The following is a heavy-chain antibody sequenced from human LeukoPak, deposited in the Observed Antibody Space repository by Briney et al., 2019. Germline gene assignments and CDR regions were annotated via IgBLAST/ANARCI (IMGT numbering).Heavy chain of an antibody. Sequence: SETLSLTCTVSGGSISSGDYYWSWIRQPPGKGLEWIGYTYYSGSTYYNPSLKSRVTISVDTSKNQFSLRLSSVTAADTAVYYCARVLVVVTAMTPVYYYGMDVWGQGTTVTVSS. J-gene: IGHJ6*02. D-gene: IGHD2-21*02. CDR2: TYYSGST. CDR1: GGSISSGDYY. V-gene: IGHV4-30-4*01. CDR3: ARVLVVVTAMTPVYYYGMDV.